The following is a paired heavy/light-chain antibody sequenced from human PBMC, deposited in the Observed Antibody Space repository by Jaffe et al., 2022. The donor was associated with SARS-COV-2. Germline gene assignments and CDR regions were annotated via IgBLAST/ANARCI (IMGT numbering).Heavy chain of an antibody. CDR2: ISSSGSII. CDR3: ARAGISSSARRGIDY. D-gene: IGHD6-6*01. V-gene: IGHV3-48*03. CDR1: GFTFSSYE. J-gene: IGHJ4*02. Sequence: EVQLVESGGGLVQPGGSLRLSCAASGFTFSSYEMNWVRQAPGKGLEWVSYISSSGSIIYYADSVKGRFTISRDNAENSLFLQMDSLRAEDTAVYYCARAGISSSARRGIDYWGQGTLATVSS.
Light chain of an antibody. CDR3: QQCYSIPWT. CDR1: QSVLYSSNNKNY. J-gene: IGKJ1*01. CDR2: WAS. V-gene: IGKV4-1*01. Sequence: DIVMTQSPDSLAVSLGERATINCRSSQSVLYSSNNKNYLAWYQQKPRQPPKLLISWASTRESGVPDRFSGSGSGTDFTLTISSLQAEDVAVYYCQQCYSIPWTFGQGTKVEIK.